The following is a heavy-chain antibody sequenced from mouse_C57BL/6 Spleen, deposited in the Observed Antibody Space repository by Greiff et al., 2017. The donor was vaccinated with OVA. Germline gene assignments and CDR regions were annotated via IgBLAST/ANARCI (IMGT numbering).Heavy chain of an antibody. CDR2: IYPGDGDT. D-gene: IGHD1-1*01. V-gene: IGHV1-80*01. Sequence: VQLQQSGAELVKPGASVKISCKASGYAFSSYWMNWVKQRPGKGLEWIGQIYPGDGDTNYNGKFKGKATLTADKSSSTAYMQLSSLTSEDSAVYFGARSFTTVVAKRPWFAYWGQGTLVTVSA. CDR3: ARSFTTVVAKRPWFAY. CDR1: GYAFSSYW. J-gene: IGHJ3*01.